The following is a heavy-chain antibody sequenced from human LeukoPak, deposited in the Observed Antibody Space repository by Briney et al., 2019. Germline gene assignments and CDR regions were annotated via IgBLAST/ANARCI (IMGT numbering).Heavy chain of an antibody. CDR3: ARVLRYFDWQRNFDY. J-gene: IGHJ4*02. D-gene: IGHD3-9*01. CDR2: INHSGST. V-gene: IGHV4-34*01. CDR1: GGSFSGYY. Sequence: SETLSLTCAVYGGSFSGYYWSWIRQPPGKGLEWIGEINHSGSTNYNPSFKSRVTISVDTSKNQFSLKLSSVTAADAAVDYCARVLRYFDWQRNFDYWGQVTLVTVSS.